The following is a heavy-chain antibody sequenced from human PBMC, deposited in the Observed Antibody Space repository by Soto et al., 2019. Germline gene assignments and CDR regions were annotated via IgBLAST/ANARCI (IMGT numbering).Heavy chain of an antibody. CDR3: ARHRSSGWSKYDAFDI. Sequence: SETLSLTCTVSGGSISSYYWSWIRQPPGKGLEWIGYIYYSGSTNYNPPLKSRVTISVDTSKNQFSLKLSSVTAADTAVYYCARHRSSGWSKYDAFDIWGQGTMVTVSS. J-gene: IGHJ3*02. D-gene: IGHD6-19*01. CDR1: GGSISSYY. CDR2: IYYSGST. V-gene: IGHV4-59*08.